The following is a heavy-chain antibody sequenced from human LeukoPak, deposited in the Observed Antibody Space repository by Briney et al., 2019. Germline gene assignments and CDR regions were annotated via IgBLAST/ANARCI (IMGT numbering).Heavy chain of an antibody. D-gene: IGHD6-6*01. CDR3: AKVWGSYGSSSAGAY. CDR2: ISGSGGST. J-gene: IGHJ4*02. CDR1: GFTFSSYA. Sequence: GGSLRLSCAASGFTFSSYAMSWVRQAPGKGLEWVSAISGSGGSTYYADSVKGRFTISRDNSKNTLYLQMNSLRAEDTAVYYCAKVWGSYGSSSAGAYWGQGTLVTVSS. V-gene: IGHV3-23*01.